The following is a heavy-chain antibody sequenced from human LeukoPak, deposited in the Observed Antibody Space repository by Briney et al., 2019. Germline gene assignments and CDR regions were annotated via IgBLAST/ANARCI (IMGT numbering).Heavy chain of an antibody. Sequence: GGSLRLSCAASGFTVSSNYMSWVRQAPGKGLEWVSVIYSGGSTYYADCVKGRFTISRDNSKNTLYLQMNSLRAEDTAVYYCASLAAAGTIVDYWGQGTLVTVSS. D-gene: IGHD6-13*01. V-gene: IGHV3-66*02. CDR1: GFTVSSNY. CDR3: ASLAAAGTIVDY. J-gene: IGHJ4*02. CDR2: IYSGGST.